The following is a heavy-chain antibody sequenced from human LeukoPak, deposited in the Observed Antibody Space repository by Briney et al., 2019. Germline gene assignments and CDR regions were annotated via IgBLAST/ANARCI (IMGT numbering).Heavy chain of an antibody. CDR2: VSNDGGDK. J-gene: IGHJ4*02. Sequence: GGSLRLSCAASEFTLSSYAMHWVRQAPGKGLEWVALVSNDGGDKYYADSVKGRFTISRDNSKNTLYLQMNSLRGEDTGVYYCAKAHLLDWLLPFDYWGQGTLVTVSS. CDR3: AKAHLLDWLLPFDY. V-gene: IGHV3-30*18. D-gene: IGHD3/OR15-3a*01. CDR1: EFTLSSYA.